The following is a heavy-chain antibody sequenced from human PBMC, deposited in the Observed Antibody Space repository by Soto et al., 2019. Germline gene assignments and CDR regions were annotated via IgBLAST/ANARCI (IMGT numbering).Heavy chain of an antibody. CDR3: ARETRSYGYGGMDV. V-gene: IGHV3-33*01. D-gene: IGHD5-18*01. CDR2: IWYDGSNK. Sequence: GGSLRLSCAASGFTFSSYGMHWVRQAPGKGLEWVAVIWYDGSNKYYADSVKGRFTISRDNSKNTLYLQMNSLRAEDTAVYYCARETRSYGYGGMDVWGQGTTVTVSS. J-gene: IGHJ6*02. CDR1: GFTFSSYG.